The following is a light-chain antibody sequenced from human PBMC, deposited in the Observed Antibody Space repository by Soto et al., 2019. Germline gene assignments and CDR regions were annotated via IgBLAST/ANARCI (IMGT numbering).Light chain of an antibody. J-gene: IGKJ1*01. CDR2: DAS. CDR3: QQYGSSPWT. CDR1: QDTSNY. Sequence: DIQMTQSPSSLSASVGDRVTITCQASQDTSNYLNWYQQKPGKAPKLLIYDASNLETGVPSRFSGSGSGTDFNLTISRLEPEDFAVYYCQQYGSSPWTFGQGTKVDIK. V-gene: IGKV1-33*01.